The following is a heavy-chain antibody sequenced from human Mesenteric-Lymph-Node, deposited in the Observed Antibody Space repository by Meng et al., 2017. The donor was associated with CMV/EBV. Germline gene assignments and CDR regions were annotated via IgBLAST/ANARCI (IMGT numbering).Heavy chain of an antibody. CDR3: ASGGYSYGPDY. CDR2: ISSSGSTI. D-gene: IGHD5-18*01. CDR1: GFTFSNYA. Sequence: GESLKISCAASGFTFSNYALHWVRQAPGKGLEWVSYISSSGSTIYYADSVKGRFTISRDNAKNSLYLQMNSLRAEDTAVYYCASGGYSYGPDYWGQGTLVTVSS. J-gene: IGHJ4*02. V-gene: IGHV3-48*04.